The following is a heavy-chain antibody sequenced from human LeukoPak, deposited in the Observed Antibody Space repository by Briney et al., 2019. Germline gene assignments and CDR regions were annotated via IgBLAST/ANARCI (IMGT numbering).Heavy chain of an antibody. CDR2: ISSSSNYM. CDR3: ARSTSGKNWFDP. Sequence: GGSLRISCTASRFTFSSYTMNWVRQAPGKGLEWVSSISSSSNYMYYADLVKGRFTISRDNAKNSLYLQMNSLRAEDTAVYYCARSTSGKNWFDPWGQGTLVTVSS. CDR1: RFTFSSYT. D-gene: IGHD3-10*01. J-gene: IGHJ5*02. V-gene: IGHV3-21*01.